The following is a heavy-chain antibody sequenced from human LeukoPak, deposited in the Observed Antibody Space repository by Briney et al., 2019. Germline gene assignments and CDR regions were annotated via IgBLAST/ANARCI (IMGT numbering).Heavy chain of an antibody. D-gene: IGHD6-13*01. CDR3: AREIAAADPGVQH. V-gene: IGHV3-21*01. CDR1: GFTFSSYS. CDR2: ISSSSSYI. Sequence: GGSLRLSCAASGFTFSSYSMYWVRQAPGKGLEWVSSISSSSSYIYYADSVKGRFTISRDNAKNSLYLQMNSLRAEDTAVYYCAREIAAADPGVQHWGQGTLVTVSS. J-gene: IGHJ1*01.